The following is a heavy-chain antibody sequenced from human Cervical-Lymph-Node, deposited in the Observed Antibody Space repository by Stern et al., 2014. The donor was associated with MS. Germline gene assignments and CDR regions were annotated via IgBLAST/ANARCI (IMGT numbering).Heavy chain of an antibody. CDR2: VSSDGANT. Sequence: VQLVESGGGVVQPGRSLRLSCAASGFIFSNYAMHWVRQPPGEGLEWVAVVSSDGANTYFADYVKGRFTISRDNSKNTLYLQMNSLKIEDTAIYYCASQIWGQGTMVTVSS. CDR3: ASQI. V-gene: IGHV3-30*01. J-gene: IGHJ3*02. CDR1: GFIFSNYA.